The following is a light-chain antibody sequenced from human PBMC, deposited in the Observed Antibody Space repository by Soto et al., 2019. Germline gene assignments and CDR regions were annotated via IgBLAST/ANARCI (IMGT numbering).Light chain of an antibody. V-gene: IGLV1-44*01. J-gene: IGLJ2*01. CDR2: SNN. Sequence: HSVLTQPPSASGTPGQRITISCSGSNSNIGSNTVTWYQQLPGTAPKLLIYSNNQRPSGVPDRFSGSKSGTSASLAISGLQSEDEADYYCAAWDDSLVFGGGTKLTVL. CDR1: NSNIGSNT. CDR3: AAWDDSLV.